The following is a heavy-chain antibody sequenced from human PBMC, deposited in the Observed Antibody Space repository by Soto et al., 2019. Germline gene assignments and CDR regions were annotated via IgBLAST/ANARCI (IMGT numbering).Heavy chain of an antibody. CDR3: ATQGFHYGDYSDY. Sequence: GESLKISCKGSGYSFTSYWIGWVRQMPGKGLEWMGIIYPGDSDTRYSPSFQGQVTISADKSISTAYLQWSSLRASDTAMYYCATQGFHYGDYSDYWGQGTLVTVSS. CDR1: GYSFTSYW. V-gene: IGHV5-51*01. J-gene: IGHJ4*02. D-gene: IGHD4-17*01. CDR2: IYPGDSDT.